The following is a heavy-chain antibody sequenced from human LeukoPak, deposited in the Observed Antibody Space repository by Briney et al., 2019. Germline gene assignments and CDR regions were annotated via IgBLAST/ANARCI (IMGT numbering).Heavy chain of an antibody. CDR3: ARETYDNAFDI. Sequence: GGSLRLSCAASGFTFSSYWMSWVRQAPGKGLEWVANIKQDGSEKYYVDSVKGRFTISRDNAKNSLYLQMNSLRAEDKAVYYCARETYDNAFDIWGQGTMVTVSS. CDR2: IKQDGSEK. J-gene: IGHJ3*02. V-gene: IGHV3-7*01. D-gene: IGHD3-22*01. CDR1: GFTFSSYW.